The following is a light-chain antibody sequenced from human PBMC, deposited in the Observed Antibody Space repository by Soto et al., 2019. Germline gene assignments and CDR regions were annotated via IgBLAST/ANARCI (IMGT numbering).Light chain of an antibody. CDR2: KDS. CDR3: QSADSSGTYNYV. Sequence: VSPGQTARITCSGDALPKQYAYWYQQKPGQAPVLVKYKDSERPSGIPERFSGSSSGTTVTLTISGVQAEDEADYYCQSADSSGTYNYVFGTGTKVTVL. V-gene: IGLV3-25*03. J-gene: IGLJ1*01. CDR1: ALPKQY.